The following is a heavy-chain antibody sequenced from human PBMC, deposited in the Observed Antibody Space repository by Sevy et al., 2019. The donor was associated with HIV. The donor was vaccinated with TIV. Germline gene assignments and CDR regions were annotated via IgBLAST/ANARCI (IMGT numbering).Heavy chain of an antibody. D-gene: IGHD3-22*01. J-gene: IGHJ4*02. CDR1: GFTFSSHE. V-gene: IGHV3-48*03. CDR2: IRSSGSTI. Sequence: GGSLRLSCAASGFTFSSHEMNWVRQAPGKGLEWVSYIRSSGSTIYYADSVKGRFTISRDNAKNSLYLQMNSLRAEDTAVYYCARGGYSSRHLSSRFDYWGQGTLVTVSS. CDR3: ARGGYSSRHLSSRFDY.